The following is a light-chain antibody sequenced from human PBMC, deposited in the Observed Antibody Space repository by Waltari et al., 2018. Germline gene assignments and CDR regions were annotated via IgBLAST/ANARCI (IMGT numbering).Light chain of an antibody. V-gene: IGLV2-11*01. CDR1: SSDVGGYDS. J-gene: IGLJ1*01. CDR2: DVT. Sequence: QSALAQPRSVSGSPGQSVTIPCTGTSSDVGGYDSVSWYQQYPGKAPKLMIYDVTKRPAGVPNRFSGSKSGNTASLTISGLQAEDETYYYCCSYTGSIYVFGTGTEVTVL. CDR3: CSYTGSIYV.